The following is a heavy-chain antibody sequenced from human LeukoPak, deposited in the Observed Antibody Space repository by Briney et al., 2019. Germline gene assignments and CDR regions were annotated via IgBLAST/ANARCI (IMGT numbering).Heavy chain of an antibody. Sequence: GESLRLSCVASGFTFDTFAMSWIRQAPGKGLEWVSYISGGGSSIYYADSVRGRFTISRDNAKKSLYLQMNSLRAEDTAVYYCARRGYSYGKDYYYHYGVDVWGQGTTVTVSS. J-gene: IGHJ6*02. CDR2: ISGGGSSI. V-gene: IGHV3-11*01. D-gene: IGHD5-18*01. CDR3: ARRGYSYGKDYYYHYGVDV. CDR1: GFTFDTFA.